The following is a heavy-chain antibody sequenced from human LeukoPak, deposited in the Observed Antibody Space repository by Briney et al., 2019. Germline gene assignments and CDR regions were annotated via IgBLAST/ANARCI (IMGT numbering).Heavy chain of an antibody. J-gene: IGHJ5*02. V-gene: IGHV3-11*04. Sequence: PGGSLRLSCAASGFTFSDYYMNWIRQAPGKGREWVSYISSGGSTIYYADSVKGRFTISRDNAKNSLYLQMNSLRAEDTAVYYCASASRYGLNWFDPWGQGTLVTVSS. CDR3: ASASRYGLNWFDP. CDR1: GFTFSDYY. D-gene: IGHD3-10*01. CDR2: ISSGGSTI.